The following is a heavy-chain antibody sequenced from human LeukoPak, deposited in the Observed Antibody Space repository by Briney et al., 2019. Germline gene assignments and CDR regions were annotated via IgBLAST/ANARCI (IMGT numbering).Heavy chain of an antibody. CDR1: GYTFTGYY. Sequence: GASVKVSCKASGYTFTGYYMHWVRQAPGQGLEWMGWINPNSGGTNYAQKFQGRVTMTRDTSISTAYMELSRLRSDDTAVYYCAREEYSSSWQDAFDIWGQGTMVTVSS. CDR3: AREEYSSSWQDAFDI. V-gene: IGHV1-2*02. CDR2: INPNSGGT. D-gene: IGHD6-13*01. J-gene: IGHJ3*02.